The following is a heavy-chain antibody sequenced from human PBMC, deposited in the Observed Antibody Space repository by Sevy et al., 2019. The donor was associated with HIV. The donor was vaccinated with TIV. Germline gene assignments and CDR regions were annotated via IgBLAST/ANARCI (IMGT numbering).Heavy chain of an antibody. CDR2: IIPSGST. CDR3: PRGQWEHLY. Sequence: SETLSLTCAVYGGSFSGYYWSWIRQPPGKGLEWIGEIIPSGSTNYNPSLKSRVTISIDTSKNQFSLKVNSVTAADTAIYYCPRGQWEHLYWGHGTQVTVSS. D-gene: IGHD1-26*01. CDR1: GGSFSGYY. V-gene: IGHV4-34*01. J-gene: IGHJ4*01.